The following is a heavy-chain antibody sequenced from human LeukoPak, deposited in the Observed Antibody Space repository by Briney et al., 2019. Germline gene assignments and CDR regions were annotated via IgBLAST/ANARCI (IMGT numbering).Heavy chain of an antibody. CDR1: GGSISSGGYS. Sequence: SQTLSLTCAVSGGSISSGGYSWSWIRQPPGKGLGWIGYIYHSGSTYYNPSLKSRVTISVDRSKNQFSLKLSSVTAADTAVYYCARQKETIFGVVIGYFDYWGQGTLVTVSS. CDR3: ARQKETIFGVVIGYFDY. D-gene: IGHD3-3*01. V-gene: IGHV4-30-2*01. J-gene: IGHJ4*02. CDR2: IYHSGST.